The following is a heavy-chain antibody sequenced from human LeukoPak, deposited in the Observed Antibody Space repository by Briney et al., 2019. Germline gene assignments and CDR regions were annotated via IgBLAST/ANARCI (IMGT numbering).Heavy chain of an antibody. CDR1: GFTFSSYA. D-gene: IGHD5-18*01. Sequence: GGSLRLSCAASGFTFSSYAMSGVRQAPGKGLEWVSAISGSGGSTYYADSVKGRFTISRDNSKNTLDLQMSSLRAEDTAVYYCARRGHGYGSPFDYWGQGTLVTVSS. J-gene: IGHJ4*02. CDR2: ISGSGGST. V-gene: IGHV3-23*01. CDR3: ARRGHGYGSPFDY.